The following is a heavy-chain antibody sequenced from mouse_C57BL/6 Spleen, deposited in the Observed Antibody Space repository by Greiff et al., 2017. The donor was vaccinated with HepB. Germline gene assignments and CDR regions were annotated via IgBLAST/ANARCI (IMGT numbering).Heavy chain of an antibody. V-gene: IGHV5-17*01. Sequence: DVMLVESGGGLVKPGGSLKLSCAASGFTFSDYGMHWVRQAPEKGLEWVAYISSGSSTIYYADTVKGRFTISRDNAKNTLFLQMTSLRSEDTAMYYCARRLRYAMDYWGQGTSVTVSS. CDR2: ISSGSSTI. J-gene: IGHJ4*01. CDR3: ARRLRYAMDY. D-gene: IGHD2-4*01. CDR1: GFTFSDYG.